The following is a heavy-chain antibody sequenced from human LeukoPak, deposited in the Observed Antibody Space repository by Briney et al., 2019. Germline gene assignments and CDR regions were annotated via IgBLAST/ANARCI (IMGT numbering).Heavy chain of an antibody. J-gene: IGHJ4*02. V-gene: IGHV1-2*02. CDR3: ARDLGLIVVVPAAMTY. CDR2: INSNSGGT. Sequence: GASVKVSCKASGYTFTGYYMHWVRQAPGQGLEWMGWINSNSGGTNYAQKFQGRVTMTRDTSISTAYMELSRLRSDDTAVYYCARDLGLIVVVPAAMTYWGQGTLVTVSS. D-gene: IGHD2-2*01. CDR1: GYTFTGYY.